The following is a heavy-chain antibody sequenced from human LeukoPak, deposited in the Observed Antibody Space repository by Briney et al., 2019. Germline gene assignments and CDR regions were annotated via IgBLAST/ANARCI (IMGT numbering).Heavy chain of an antibody. CDR1: GYTFTDYY. J-gene: IGHJ5*02. V-gene: IGHV1-2*02. D-gene: IGHD2-2*01. CDR2: INPNSGGT. CDR3: ARDLGYCSSTSCYFRNWFDP. Sequence: ASVKVSCKASGYTFTDYYMHWVRQAPGQGLEWMGWINPNSGGTNYAQKFQGRVTMTRDTSISTAYMELGRLRSDDTAVYYCARDLGYCSSTSCYFRNWFDPWGQGTLVTVSS.